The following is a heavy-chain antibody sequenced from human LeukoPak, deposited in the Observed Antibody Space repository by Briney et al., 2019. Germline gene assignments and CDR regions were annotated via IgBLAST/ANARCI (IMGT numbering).Heavy chain of an antibody. V-gene: IGHV4-59*06. D-gene: IGHD5-24*01. J-gene: IGHJ4*02. CDR2: IYYSGSS. CDR3: ARNRDGYNSFDY. Sequence: SETLSLTCTVSYDFSSDYYWTWLRQPPGKGLEWIGYIYYSGSSYYNPSLRSRVTISVDTSKNHFSLKLSSVTAADTAVYYCARNRDGYNSFDYWGQGTLVTVSS. CDR1: YDFSSDYY.